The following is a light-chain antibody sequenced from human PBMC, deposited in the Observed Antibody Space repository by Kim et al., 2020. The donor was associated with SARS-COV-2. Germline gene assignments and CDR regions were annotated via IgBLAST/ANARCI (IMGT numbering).Light chain of an antibody. CDR1: NIGSKS. V-gene: IGLV3-21*04. CDR3: QVWDSSTDHYV. Sequence: SYELTQPPSVSVAPGKTARITCGGNNIGSKSVHWYQQKPGQAPVLVISYDSDRPSGIPERFSGSNSGNTATLTISRVEAGDEADYYCQVWDSSTDHYVFG. J-gene: IGLJ1*01. CDR2: YDS.